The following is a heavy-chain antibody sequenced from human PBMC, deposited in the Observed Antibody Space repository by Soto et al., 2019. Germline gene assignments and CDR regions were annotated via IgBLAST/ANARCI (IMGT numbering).Heavy chain of an antibody. Sequence: GGSLRLSCAASGFTFSSYGMHWVRQAPGKGLEWVAVIWYDGSNKYYADSVKGRFTISRDNSKNTLYLQMNSLRAEDTAVYYCARGPPGIAAAGTRSGHHAWYYMDVWGKGTTVTVSS. V-gene: IGHV3-33*01. J-gene: IGHJ6*03. CDR2: IWYDGSNK. CDR1: GFTFSSYG. CDR3: ARGPPGIAAAGTRSGHHAWYYMDV. D-gene: IGHD6-13*01.